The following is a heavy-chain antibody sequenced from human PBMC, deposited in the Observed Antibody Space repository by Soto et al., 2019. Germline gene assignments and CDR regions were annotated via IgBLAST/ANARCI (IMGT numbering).Heavy chain of an antibody. V-gene: IGHV3-21*01. CDR3: AREKVVSNYGMDV. J-gene: IGHJ6*02. CDR2: ISSSSSYI. D-gene: IGHD2-15*01. CDR1: GFTFSSYS. Sequence: PGGSLRLSCAASGFTFSSYSMNWVRQAPGKGLEWVSSISSSSSYIYYADSVKGRFTISRDNAKNSLYLQMNSLRAEDTAVYYCAREKVVSNYGMDVWGQGTTVTVSS.